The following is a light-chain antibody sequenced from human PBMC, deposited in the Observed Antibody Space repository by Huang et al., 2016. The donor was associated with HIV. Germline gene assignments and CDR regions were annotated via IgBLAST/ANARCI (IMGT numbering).Light chain of an antibody. J-gene: IGKJ4*01. Sequence: DIVMTQSPLSLPVTPGEPTSISCRSSQSLVHDNGYSYLDWYLQKPGHQPQVLIYMASVRAPGIPDRFSGGGSGTNFTLEINRVDAEDVGTYYCMQSLQSLTFGGGTRLEIK. CDR2: MAS. CDR1: QSLVHDNGYSY. CDR3: MQSLQSLT. V-gene: IGKV2-28*01.